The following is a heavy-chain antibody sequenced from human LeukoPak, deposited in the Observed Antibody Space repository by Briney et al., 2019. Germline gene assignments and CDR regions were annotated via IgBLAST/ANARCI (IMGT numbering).Heavy chain of an antibody. CDR1: GFTFSDYY. D-gene: IGHD6-19*01. CDR2: ISSSNTYT. CDR3: ARDPNSYGSGWYSDY. Sequence: GGTLRLSSAASGFTFSDYYMSWVRQAPGKGLEWLSYISSSNTYTNHADSVKLRFTISRDNAKNSLYLQMNRLRAEDTAVYYCARDPNSYGSGWYSDYWGQGTLVTVSS. J-gene: IGHJ4*02. V-gene: IGHV3-11*05.